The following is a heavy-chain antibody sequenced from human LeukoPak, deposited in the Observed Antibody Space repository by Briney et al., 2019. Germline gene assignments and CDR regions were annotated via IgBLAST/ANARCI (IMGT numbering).Heavy chain of an antibody. CDR2: ISSSGSTI. Sequence: PGGSLRLSCAASGFTFSSYEMNWVRQAPGKGLEWVSYISSSGSTIYYADSVKGRFTISRDNAKNSLYLQMNSLRAEDTAVYYCAREPYYYDSSGYSGLNYWGQGTLVTVSS. CDR3: AREPYYYDSSGYSGLNY. J-gene: IGHJ4*02. CDR1: GFTFSSYE. D-gene: IGHD3-22*01. V-gene: IGHV3-48*03.